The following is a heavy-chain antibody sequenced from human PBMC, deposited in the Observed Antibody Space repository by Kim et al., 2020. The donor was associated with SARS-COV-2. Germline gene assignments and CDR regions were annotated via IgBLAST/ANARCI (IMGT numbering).Heavy chain of an antibody. J-gene: IGHJ4*01. Sequence: SETLSLTCAVSGGSISSGDSYWSWLRQSPEKGLEWIGYIYHTGSTYHNPSLKSRLTISVDTSKNHLSLNLTSVTAADSAVYYCASGTITMFRGPLFDCWG. D-gene: IGHD3-10*01. V-gene: IGHV4-30-4*01. CDR1: GGSISSGDSY. CDR3: ASGTITMFRGPLFDC. CDR2: IYHTGST.